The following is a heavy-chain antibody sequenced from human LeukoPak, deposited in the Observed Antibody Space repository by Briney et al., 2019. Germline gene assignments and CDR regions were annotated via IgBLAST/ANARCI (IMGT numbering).Heavy chain of an antibody. CDR3: AKWGDYDVLTGYYVPDY. CDR2: ILSSGGST. CDR1: GFTFSNYA. D-gene: IGHD3-9*01. V-gene: IGHV3-23*01. Sequence: GGSLRLSCAASGFTFSNYAMSWVRLAPGKGLEWVSAILSSGGSTYYADSVKGRFTVSRDNSKSTLYLQMNSLRAEDTALYYCAKWGDYDVLTGYYVPDYWGQGTLVTVSS. J-gene: IGHJ4*02.